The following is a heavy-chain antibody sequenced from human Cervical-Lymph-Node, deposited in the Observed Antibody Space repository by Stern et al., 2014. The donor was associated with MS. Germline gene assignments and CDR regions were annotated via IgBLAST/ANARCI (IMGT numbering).Heavy chain of an antibody. CDR2: IYPYDSDT. CDR1: GYSFTIYY. V-gene: IGHV5-51*01. J-gene: IGHJ4*02. Sequence: EVQLVESGAEVKKPGESLKISWKLSGYSFTIYYIAWGRQMPGQGLVLMGVIYPYDSDTTYTPSCHGQVIISADKSITTAYLQWISLRASDTAMYYCARHVQGFDYWGQGTLVTVSS. CDR3: ARHVQGFDY.